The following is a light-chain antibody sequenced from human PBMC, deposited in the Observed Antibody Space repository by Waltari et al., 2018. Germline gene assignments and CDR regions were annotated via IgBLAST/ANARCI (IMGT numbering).Light chain of an antibody. CDR3: QQSYSIPFT. J-gene: IGKJ4*01. CDR2: GAS. Sequence: DIQMTQSPSSLSAFMGESVTITCRTSQIIKNYLNWYHQKPGKPPKLLIYGASSLQSGVPSRFSGSGSGTDFALTINSLQPEDYATYYCQQSYSIPFTFGGGNEVEIK. CDR1: QIIKNY. V-gene: IGKV1-39*01.